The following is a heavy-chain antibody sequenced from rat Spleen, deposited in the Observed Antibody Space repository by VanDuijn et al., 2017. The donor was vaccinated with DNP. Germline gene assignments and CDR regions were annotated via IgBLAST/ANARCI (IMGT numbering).Heavy chain of an antibody. Sequence: EVQLVDSGGGLVQPGRSLKLSCEVSGFTFSNFDMAWVRQAPMRGLEWVATIGTTGGSRYYRDSVKGRFTISRDNAKSTLYLQMNSLRSDDTATYYCARQSAIYYYGYVPTFFDYWGQGVMVAVSS. D-gene: IGHD1-12*01. J-gene: IGHJ2*01. V-gene: IGHV5-25*01. CDR2: IGTTGGSR. CDR3: ARQSAIYYYGYVPTFFDY. CDR1: GFTFSNFD.